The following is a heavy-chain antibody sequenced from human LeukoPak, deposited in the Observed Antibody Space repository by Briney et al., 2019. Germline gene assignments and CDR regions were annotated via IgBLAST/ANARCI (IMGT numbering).Heavy chain of an antibody. CDR1: GGSFSGYY. CDR2: VYYSGST. D-gene: IGHD6-19*01. J-gene: IGHJ4*02. CDR3: ARVGSGLYSFDY. V-gene: IGHV4-59*01. Sequence: SETLSLTCAVYGGSFSGYYWSWIRQPPGKGLEWIGYVYYSGSTNYNPSLKSRVTISVDTSKNQFSLKLSSVTAADTAVYYCARVGSGLYSFDYWGQGTLVTVSS.